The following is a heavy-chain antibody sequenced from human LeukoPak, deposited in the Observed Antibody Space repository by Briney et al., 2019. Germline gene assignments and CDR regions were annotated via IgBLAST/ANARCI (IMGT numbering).Heavy chain of an antibody. CDR3: ARDLGRATIAMGSWFDP. V-gene: IGHV1-2*02. J-gene: IGHJ5*02. D-gene: IGHD2-21*01. Sequence: ALVKISCKSSGYTFSGYYLHWVRQAPGQGLEWMGWINPNTGGTFYAQKFEGRVTMTRDTSVRTAYMEVLRLRSDDTAVYYCARDLGRATIAMGSWFDPWGQGTLVTVSS. CDR2: INPNTGGT. CDR1: GYTFSGYY.